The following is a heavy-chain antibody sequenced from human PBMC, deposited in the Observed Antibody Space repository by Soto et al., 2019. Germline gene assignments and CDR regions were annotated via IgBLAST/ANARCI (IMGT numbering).Heavy chain of an antibody. J-gene: IGHJ6*02. V-gene: IGHV1-46*01. CDR1: GYTFTSYY. D-gene: IGHD2-15*01. Sequence: ASVKVSCMASGYTFTSYYMHWVRQAPGQGLEWMGIINPSGGSTSYAQKFQGRVTMTRDTSTSTVYMELSSLRSEDTAVYYCARDWQGGGGGNTPDVWGQGTTVTVSS. CDR2: INPSGGST. CDR3: ARDWQGGGGGNTPDV.